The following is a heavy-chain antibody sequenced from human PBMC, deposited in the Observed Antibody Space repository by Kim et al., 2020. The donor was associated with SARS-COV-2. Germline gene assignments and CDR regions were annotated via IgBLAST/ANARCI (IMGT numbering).Heavy chain of an antibody. J-gene: IGHJ2*01. CDR2: IAPYNGMT. V-gene: IGHV1-18*01. CDR1: GFPFTLYG. CDR3: ARWGPPFSRVWKWYFDL. Sequence: ASVKVSCKVSGFPFTLYGIAWVRQAPGHGLEWLGWIAPYNGMTKFNEKFQDRVTLTTDTPTSTVYMELRSLRSDDTAVYYCARWGPPFSRVWKWYFDLWGRGTQVIVSS. D-gene: IGHD3-16*01.